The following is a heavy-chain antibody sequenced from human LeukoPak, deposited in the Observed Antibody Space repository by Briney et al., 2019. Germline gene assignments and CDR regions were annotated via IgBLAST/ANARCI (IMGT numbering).Heavy chain of an antibody. CDR3: ARPGYYGDYAFDY. J-gene: IGHJ4*02. Sequence: PSETLSLTCTVSGDSTSSSSYFWGWIRQPPGKGLEWIGSISYSGNTYYNPSLKSRVTISVDTSKNQFSLNLNSVTAADTAVYYCARPGYYGDYAFDYWGQGTLVTVSS. CDR2: ISYSGNT. V-gene: IGHV4-39*01. CDR1: GDSTSSSSYF. D-gene: IGHD4-17*01.